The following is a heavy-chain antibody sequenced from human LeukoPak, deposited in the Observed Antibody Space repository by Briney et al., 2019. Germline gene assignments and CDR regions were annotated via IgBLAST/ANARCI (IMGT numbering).Heavy chain of an antibody. CDR2: IWYDGSNK. V-gene: IGHV3-33*08. J-gene: IGHJ4*02. D-gene: IGHD2-2*01. Sequence: GRSLRLSCAASGFTFSSYGMHWVRQAPGKGLEWVAVIWYDGSNKYYADSVKGRFTISRDNSKNTLYLQMNSLRAEDTAVYYCARDSDYCSSTSCYFFDYWGRGTLVTVSS. CDR3: ARDSDYCSSTSCYFFDY. CDR1: GFTFSSYG.